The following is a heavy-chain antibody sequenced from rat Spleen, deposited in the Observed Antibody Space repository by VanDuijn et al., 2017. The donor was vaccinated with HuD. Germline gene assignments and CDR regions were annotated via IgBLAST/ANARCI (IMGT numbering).Heavy chain of an antibody. CDR2: ISSGGST. CDR1: GFSLTSYN. Sequence: QVQLMESGPGLVQPSETLSLTCTVSGFSLTSYNVHWVRQPPGKGLAWIAAISSGGSTYYNSALKSRLSISRDTSKSQVFLKMNSPQTEDTATYYCVRDRYNWYFDFWGPGIMVTVSS. CDR3: VRDRYNWYFDF. J-gene: IGHJ1*01. V-gene: IGHV2-45*01.